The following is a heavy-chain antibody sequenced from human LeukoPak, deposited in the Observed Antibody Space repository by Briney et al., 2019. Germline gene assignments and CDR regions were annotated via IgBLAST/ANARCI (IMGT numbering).Heavy chain of an antibody. CDR1: GLTFSTYA. CDR3: AKKVGGVYVMDV. CDR2: LSGSGDST. V-gene: IGHV3-23*01. D-gene: IGHD3-16*01. J-gene: IGHJ6*02. Sequence: GGSLRLSCAASGLTFSTYAMSWVRRAPGKGLEWVSTLSGSGDSTYYADSVKGRFTISRDNSKNTLFLQMNSLRAEDTAVYYCAKKVGGVYVMDVWGQGATVTVSS.